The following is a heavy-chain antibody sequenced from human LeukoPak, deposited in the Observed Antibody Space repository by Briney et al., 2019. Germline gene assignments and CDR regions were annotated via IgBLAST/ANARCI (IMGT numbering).Heavy chain of an antibody. CDR3: AKGPQLGYYSFFDDY. D-gene: IGHD5-12*01. V-gene: IGHV3-23*01. J-gene: IGHJ4*02. CDR1: GFTFSSYV. CDR2: ISGSGGST. Sequence: GGSLRLSCAASGFTFSSYVMHWVRQAPGKGLEWVSAISGSGGSTYYADSVKGRFTISRDNSKNTLYLQMNSLRAEDTAVYYCAKGPQLGYYSFFDDYWGQGTLVTVSS.